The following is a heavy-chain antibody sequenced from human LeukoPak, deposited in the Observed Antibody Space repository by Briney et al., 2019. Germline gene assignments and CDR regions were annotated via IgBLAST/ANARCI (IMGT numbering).Heavy chain of an antibody. CDR3: AKDWDYRTRGTDY. V-gene: IGHV3-23*01. CDR1: GFTFSSYA. CDR2: ISGSGGST. D-gene: IGHD3-16*02. J-gene: IGHJ4*02. Sequence: QAGGSLRLSCAASGFTFSSYAMSWVRQAPGKGLEWVSAISGSGGSTYYADSVKGRFTISRDNSKNTLYLQMNSLRAENTAVYYCAKDWDYRTRGTDYGGQEPRVTVSS.